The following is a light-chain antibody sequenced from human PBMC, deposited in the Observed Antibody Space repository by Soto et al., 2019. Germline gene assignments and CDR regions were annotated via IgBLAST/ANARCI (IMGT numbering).Light chain of an antibody. CDR3: SSYAVSAGV. CDR2: EVS. CDR1: SSDVGGYNY. V-gene: IGLV2-8*01. J-gene: IGLJ1*01. Sequence: QSALTQPPSASGSPGQSVTISCTGTSSDVGGYNYVSWYQQHPGKAPKLMIYEVSKRPSGVPDRFSGSKSGNTASLTVSGLQAEDEADYYCSSYAVSAGVFGTGTKVTVL.